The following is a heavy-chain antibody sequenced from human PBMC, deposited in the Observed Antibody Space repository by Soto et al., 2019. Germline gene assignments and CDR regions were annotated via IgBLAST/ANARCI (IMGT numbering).Heavy chain of an antibody. CDR1: GGSFSGYY. CDR3: ARGRVIKVMVRPSFDS. CDR2: INHSGST. V-gene: IGHV4-34*01. Sequence: SETLSLTCAVYGGSFSGYYWSWIRQPPGKGLEWIGEINHSGSTNYNPSLKSRVTISVDTSKNQFSLKLSSVTAADTAVYYCARGRVIKVMVRPSFDSGAQET. J-gene: IGHJ4*02. D-gene: IGHD3-16*01.